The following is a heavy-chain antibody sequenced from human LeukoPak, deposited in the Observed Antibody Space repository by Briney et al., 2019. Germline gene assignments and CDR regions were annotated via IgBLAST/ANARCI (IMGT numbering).Heavy chain of an antibody. CDR3: ATDLWGYCSSTSCDY. D-gene: IGHD2-2*01. CDR1: GYTLTELS. CDR2: FDPEDGET. Sequence: ASVKVSCKVSGYTLTELSMHWVRQAPGKGLEWMGGFDPEDGETIYAQKFQGRVTMTEDTSTDTAYMELSSLRSEDTAVYYCATDLWGYCSSTSCDYWGQGTLVTVSS. J-gene: IGHJ4*02. V-gene: IGHV1-24*01.